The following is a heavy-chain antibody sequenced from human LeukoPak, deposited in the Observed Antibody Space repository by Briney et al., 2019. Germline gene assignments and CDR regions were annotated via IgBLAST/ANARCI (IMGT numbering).Heavy chain of an antibody. J-gene: IGHJ4*02. D-gene: IGHD3-22*01. V-gene: IGHV3-23*01. CDR2: ISGSGEKE. Sequence: GGSLRLSCAASGFTFSSYAMSWVRQAPGKGLEWVSVISGSGEKEFYADSVKGRCSISRDNSKNILYLQVSNVRAEDTAIYYCVKDQADYFDGSGSYFDHWGQGTLVTVSS. CDR3: VKDQADYFDGSGSYFDH. CDR1: GFTFSSYA.